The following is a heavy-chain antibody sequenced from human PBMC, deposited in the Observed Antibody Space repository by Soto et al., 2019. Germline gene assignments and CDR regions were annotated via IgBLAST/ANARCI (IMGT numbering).Heavy chain of an antibody. CDR2: IKTKTEGATT. CDR1: GFTFNNAW. D-gene: IGHD6-6*01. J-gene: IGHJ4*02. CDR3: TTAPEYTRSPRADY. V-gene: IGHV3-15*07. Sequence: PGGSLRLSCAASGFTFNNAWMNWVRQAPGKGLEWVGHIKTKTEGATTNYDAPVQGRFSISRDDSKNTLYLQMNSLKTEDTALYYCTTAPEYTRSPRADYWGPGTLVTVSS.